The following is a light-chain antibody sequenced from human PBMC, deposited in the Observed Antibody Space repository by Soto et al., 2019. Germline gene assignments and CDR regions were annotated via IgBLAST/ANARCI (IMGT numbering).Light chain of an antibody. V-gene: IGLV2-14*01. J-gene: IGLJ2*01. Sequence: QSALTQPASVSGSPGQSITISWTATSSDVGGYNYVSWYQQHPGKAPKLMIYDVSNRPSGVSNRFSGSKSGNTASLTISGLQAEDEADYYCSSYTSSSTYVVFGGGTKLTVL. CDR1: SSDVGGYNY. CDR2: DVS. CDR3: SSYTSSSTYVV.